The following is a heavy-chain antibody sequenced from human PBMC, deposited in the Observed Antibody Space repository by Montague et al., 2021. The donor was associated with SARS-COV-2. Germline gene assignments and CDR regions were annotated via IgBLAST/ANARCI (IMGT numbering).Heavy chain of an antibody. D-gene: IGHD2-15*01. CDR1: GNVLTRNTYY. CDR3: ARSFCGPTTCYENWFDL. J-gene: IGHJ5*02. Sequence: SETLSLTCTFSGNVLTRNTYYWGWIRQPPGKGLEFIGSKSPGGSSNYNTPFEGRVTVSVDRSKSQFSLSLTSVSAADTAIYYCARSFCGPTTCYENWFDLWGQGILLTVSS. V-gene: IGHV4-39*07. CDR2: KSPGGSS.